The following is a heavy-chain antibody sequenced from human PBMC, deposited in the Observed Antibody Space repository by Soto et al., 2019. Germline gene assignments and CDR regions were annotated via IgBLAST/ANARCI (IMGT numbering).Heavy chain of an antibody. CDR1: GYSLTSYW. CDR3: ARLGYYDILTGYFDP. Sequence: GESLKISCKGSGYSLTSYWIGWVRQMPGKGLEWMGIIYPGDSDTRYSPSFQGQVTISADKSISTAYLQWSSLKASDTAMYYCARLGYYDILTGYFDPWGQGTLVTVSS. CDR2: IYPGDSDT. D-gene: IGHD3-9*01. J-gene: IGHJ5*02. V-gene: IGHV5-51*01.